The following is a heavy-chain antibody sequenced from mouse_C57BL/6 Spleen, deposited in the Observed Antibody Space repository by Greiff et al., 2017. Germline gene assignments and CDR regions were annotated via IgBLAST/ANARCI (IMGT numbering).Heavy chain of an antibody. CDR2: IRNKANGYTT. J-gene: IGHJ4*01. V-gene: IGHV7-3*01. D-gene: IGHD2-1*01. CDR3: ARSHYGNYVYAMDY. CDR1: GFTFTDYY. Sequence: EVKLMESGGGLVQPGGSLSLSCAASGFTFTDYYMSWVRQPPGKALEWLGFIRNKANGYTTEYSASVKGRFTISRDNSQSILYLQMNALRAEDSATYYCARSHYGNYVYAMDYWGQGTSVTVSS.